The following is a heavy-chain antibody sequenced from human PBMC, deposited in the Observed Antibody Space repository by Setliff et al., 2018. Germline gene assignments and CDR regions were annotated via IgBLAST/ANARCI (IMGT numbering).Heavy chain of an antibody. V-gene: IGHV3-15*01. J-gene: IGHJ4*02. Sequence: GGSLRLSCAASGFTFTNSWMNWVRQAPGKGLERVGRVKSKPDGGTTDYAAPVKGRFTISRDDSESTLYLQMNSLKTEDTAVYYCTTDPYWSDYWGQGTLVTVS. CDR1: GFTFTNSW. CDR2: VKSKPDGGTT. CDR3: TTDPYWSDY. D-gene: IGHD2-8*02.